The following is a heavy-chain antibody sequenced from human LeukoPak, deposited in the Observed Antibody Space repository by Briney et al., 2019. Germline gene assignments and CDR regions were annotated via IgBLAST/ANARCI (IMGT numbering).Heavy chain of an antibody. CDR1: GFTFSDFH. Sequence: GGSLRLSCTASGFTFSDFHMSWIRQAPGKGLEWVSHISGSGYAIHHPGSVKGRFTISRDNAKNSLYLQMNSLRVEDSAGNYCARLSGTYSRGGDHWGQGTLVTVSS. CDR2: ISGSGYAI. CDR3: ARLSGTYSRGGDH. D-gene: IGHD1-26*01. J-gene: IGHJ4*02. V-gene: IGHV3-11*01.